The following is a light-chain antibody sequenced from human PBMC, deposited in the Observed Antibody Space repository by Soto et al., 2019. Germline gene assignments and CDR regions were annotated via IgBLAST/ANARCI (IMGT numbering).Light chain of an antibody. V-gene: IGKV3-20*01. CDR1: QSVTSSF. CDR3: RQYDSSLRT. J-gene: IGKJ4*01. Sequence: EIVLTQSPGTLSLSPGERATLSCRASQSVTSSFLVWYHQKPGQAPRLLIYGAFSRATGIPDRFSGSGSGTEFTLTTSRMEHEDFAAYYCRQYDSSLRTFGGGTKVEIK. CDR2: GAF.